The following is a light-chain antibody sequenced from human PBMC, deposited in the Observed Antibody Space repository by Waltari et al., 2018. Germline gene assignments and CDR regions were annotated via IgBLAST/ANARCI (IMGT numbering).Light chain of an antibody. CDR1: KSNIGNNP. Sequence: QSVLTQPPSTSAPPGQRVTISCSGSKSNIGNNPVYWYQHVPGMAPKLIIYKNSQRPSGVPDRFSGSKSGTSASLAISGLRSEDEATYHCAAWDDGWSGPWVFGGGTRVTVL. V-gene: IGLV1-47*01. J-gene: IGLJ3*02. CDR3: AAWDDGWSGPWV. CDR2: KNS.